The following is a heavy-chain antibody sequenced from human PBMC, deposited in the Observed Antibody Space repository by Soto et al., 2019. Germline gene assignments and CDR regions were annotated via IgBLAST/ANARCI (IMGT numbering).Heavy chain of an antibody. V-gene: IGHV3-30-3*01. Sequence: GGSLRLSCAASGFTFSSYAMHWVRQAPGKGLEWVAVISYDGSNKYYADSVEGRFTISRDNSKNTLYLQMNSLRAEDTAVYYCARDTPRTYYDFWSGYPDYYYYYGMDVWGQGTTVTVSS. CDR2: ISYDGSNK. D-gene: IGHD3-3*01. J-gene: IGHJ6*02. CDR1: GFTFSSYA. CDR3: ARDTPRTYYDFWSGYPDYYYYYGMDV.